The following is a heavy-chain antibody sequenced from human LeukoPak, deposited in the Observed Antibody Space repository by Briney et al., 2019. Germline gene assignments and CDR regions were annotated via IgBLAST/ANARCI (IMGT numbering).Heavy chain of an antibody. D-gene: IGHD2-21*01. V-gene: IGHV3-74*01. CDR1: GFTSSSFY. J-gene: IGHJ4*02. Sequence: PGGSLRLSCAASGFTSSSFYMEWVRQAPGKGLEWVSRIKGDGSHTTYADSVKGRFTISRDNPKSTLYLQMNYLRVEDTAVYYCSYDHFDYWSRGTLVTVSS. CDR3: SYDHFDY. CDR2: IKGDGSHT.